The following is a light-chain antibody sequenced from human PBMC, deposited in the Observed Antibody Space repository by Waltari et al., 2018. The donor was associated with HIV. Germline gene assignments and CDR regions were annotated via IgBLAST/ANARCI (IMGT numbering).Light chain of an antibody. CDR3: SSYAGSNILV. J-gene: IGLJ3*02. CDR2: DAS. V-gene: IGLV2-8*01. Sequence: QSALTQPPSASGSPGQSVTISCTGTSSDVGGYNYVSWYRQYPGNAPKLMIYDASKRPSGVPDRFSGSKSVNTASLTVSGLQAEDEADYYCSSYAGSNILVFGGGTKLTVL. CDR1: SSDVGGYNY.